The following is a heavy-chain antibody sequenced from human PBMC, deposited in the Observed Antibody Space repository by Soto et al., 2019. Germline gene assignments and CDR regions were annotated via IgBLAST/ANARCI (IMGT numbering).Heavy chain of an antibody. Sequence: PSETLSLTCTVSGGSISGYYWSWIRQPPGKGLEWIGNVYYSGGAKYNPSVKRRVSISVDTSKNQFSLNLSSVTAADTAVYYCARDKYCSGGSCRKNWFDPWGQGTLVTVS. CDR1: GGSISGYY. V-gene: IGHV4-59*01. D-gene: IGHD2-15*01. CDR3: ARDKYCSGGSCRKNWFDP. CDR2: VYYSGGA. J-gene: IGHJ5*02.